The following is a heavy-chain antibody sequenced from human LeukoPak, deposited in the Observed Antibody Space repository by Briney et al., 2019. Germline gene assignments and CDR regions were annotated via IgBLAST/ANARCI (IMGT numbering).Heavy chain of an antibody. J-gene: IGHJ3*02. V-gene: IGHV4-39*01. CDR2: IYYSGST. Sequence: SETLSLTCTVSGGSISSNKYYWGWIRQPPGKGLEWIGSIYYSGSTYYNPSLKSRVAISVDTSKNQFSLKLSSVTAADTAVYYCATPYSGGYHGLDIWGQGTMVTVSS. CDR1: GGSISSNKYY. D-gene: IGHD1-26*01. CDR3: ATPYSGGYHGLDI.